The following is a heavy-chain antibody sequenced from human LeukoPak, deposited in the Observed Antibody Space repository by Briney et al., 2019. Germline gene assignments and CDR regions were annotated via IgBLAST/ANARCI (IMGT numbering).Heavy chain of an antibody. J-gene: IGHJ4*02. D-gene: IGHD3-3*01. CDR3: ARDRAWNYFDY. CDR2: ISSSSSYI. CDR1: GFTFSSYS. V-gene: IGHV3-21*01. Sequence: GSLRLSCAASGFTFSSYSMNWVRPAPGKGLEWVSSISSSSSYIYYADSVKGRFTISRDNAKNSLYLQMDSLRAEDTAVYYCARDRAWNYFDYWGQGTLVTVSS.